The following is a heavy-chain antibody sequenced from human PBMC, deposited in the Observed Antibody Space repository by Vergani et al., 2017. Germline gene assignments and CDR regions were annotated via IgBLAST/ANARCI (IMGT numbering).Heavy chain of an antibody. D-gene: IGHD3-10*01. V-gene: IGHV1-2*02. CDR1: GYTFTGYY. Sequence: QVQLVQSGAEVKKPGASVKVCKASGYTFTGYYMHWVRQAPGQGLEWMGWINPNSGGTNYAQKFQGRVTMTRNTSISTAYMELSRLRSDDTAVYYCARTRSSGYYGSGSYYGDYFDYWGQGTLVTVSS. CDR2: INPNSGGT. CDR3: ARTRSSGYYGSGSYYGDYFDY. J-gene: IGHJ4*02.